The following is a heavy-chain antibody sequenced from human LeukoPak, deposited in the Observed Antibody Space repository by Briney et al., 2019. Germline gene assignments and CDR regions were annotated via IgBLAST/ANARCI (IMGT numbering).Heavy chain of an antibody. CDR3: AREVSRSQWLVGDFDY. D-gene: IGHD6-19*01. V-gene: IGHV3-48*01. CDR2: ISSSSSTI. Sequence: GGSLRLSCAASGFTFSSYSMNWVRQAPGKGLEWVSYISSSSSTIYYADSVKGRFTVSRDNAKNSLYLQMNSLRAEDTAVYYCAREVSRSQWLVGDFDYWGQGTLVTVSS. CDR1: GFTFSSYS. J-gene: IGHJ4*02.